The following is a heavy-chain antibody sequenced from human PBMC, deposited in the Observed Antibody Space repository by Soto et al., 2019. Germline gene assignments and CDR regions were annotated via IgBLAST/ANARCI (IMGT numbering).Heavy chain of an antibody. CDR1: ADSVTNYF. V-gene: IGHV4-59*02. J-gene: IGHJ4*02. CDR2: MYHGGRT. Sequence: SETLSLTCTVSADSVTNYFWSWMRQPPGKGLEWIGHMYHGGRTNYSPSLKSRVTMSLDSSKNQSSLNLSSVTAADTAVYFCARDPGYCTNGVCPIFDFWGQGVLVTVSS. D-gene: IGHD2-8*01. CDR3: ARDPGYCTNGVCPIFDF.